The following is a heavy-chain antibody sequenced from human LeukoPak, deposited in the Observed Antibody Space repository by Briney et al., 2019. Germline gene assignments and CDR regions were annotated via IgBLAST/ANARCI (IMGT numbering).Heavy chain of an antibody. V-gene: IGHV3-64*01. CDR1: GFTFRSYV. CDR3: ARGRYRDYGSYYGMDV. CDR2: ISSNGRRL. J-gene: IGHJ6*02. D-gene: IGHD1-1*01. Sequence: GGALRLSCAASGFTFRSYVRHWVRQAPGKGLEDVSAISSNGRRLYYATSVKRRVTISSDTPKNTLYLQMGSLRAEDMAVYYCARGRYRDYGSYYGMDVWAQGTTVTVSS.